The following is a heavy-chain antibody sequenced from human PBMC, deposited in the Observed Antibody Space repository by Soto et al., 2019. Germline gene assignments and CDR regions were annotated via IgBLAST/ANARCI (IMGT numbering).Heavy chain of an antibody. D-gene: IGHD6-13*01. CDR1: GFTFTDYA. CDR3: ARGSSGYISSWYYFDY. V-gene: IGHV3-23*01. CDR2: ISGIGGST. Sequence: GGSLRLSCAASGFTFTDYALSWVRQAPGKWLEWVATISGIGGSTYLADSVKGRLSISRDNSKNTVSLLMNSLRAEDTAVYFCARGSSGYISSWYYFDYWGRGXLVTVYS. J-gene: IGHJ4*02.